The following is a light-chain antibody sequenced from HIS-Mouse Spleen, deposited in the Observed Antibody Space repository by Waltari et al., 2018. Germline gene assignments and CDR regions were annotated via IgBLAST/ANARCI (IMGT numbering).Light chain of an antibody. Sequence: QSALTQPPSASGSPGQSVTISCTGTSSDVGGYNYVSWYQQHPGKAPTLMIYEVSKGPSGVPDRFSGSKSGNTASLTVSGLQAEDEADYYCSSYAGSNNYVFGTGTKVTVL. V-gene: IGLV2-8*01. J-gene: IGLJ1*01. CDR3: SSYAGSNNYV. CDR1: SSDVGGYNY. CDR2: EVS.